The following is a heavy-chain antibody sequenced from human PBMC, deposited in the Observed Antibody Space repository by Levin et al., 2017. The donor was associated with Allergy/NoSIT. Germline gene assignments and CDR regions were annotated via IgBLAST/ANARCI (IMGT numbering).Heavy chain of an antibody. D-gene: IGHD1-26*01. CDR2: ISGSGGST. CDR3: ANSFSYGDY. J-gene: IGHJ4*02. V-gene: IGHV3-23*01. Sequence: GESLKISCAASGFTFSSYAMSWVRQAPGKGLEWVSAISGSGGSTYYADSVKGRFTISRDNSKNTLYLQMNSLRAEDTAVYYCANSFSYGDYWGQGTLVTVSS. CDR1: GFTFSSYA.